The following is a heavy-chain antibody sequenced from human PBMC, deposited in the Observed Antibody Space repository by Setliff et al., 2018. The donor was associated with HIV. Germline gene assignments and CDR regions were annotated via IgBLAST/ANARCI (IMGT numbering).Heavy chain of an antibody. CDR2: IFSNDGK. CDR1: GFSLSNARMG. D-gene: IGHD3-10*01. Sequence: SGPTLVNPTETLTLTCTVSGFSLSNARMGVSWIRQPPGKALEWLAHIFSNDGKSYSTSLKSRLTISKDTSKSQVVLTMTNMDPVDTATYYCARGLLGSVSDYKAPNYYYYGMDVWGQGTTVTVSS. J-gene: IGHJ6*01. V-gene: IGHV2-26*01. CDR3: ARGLLGSVSDYKAPNYYYYGMDV.